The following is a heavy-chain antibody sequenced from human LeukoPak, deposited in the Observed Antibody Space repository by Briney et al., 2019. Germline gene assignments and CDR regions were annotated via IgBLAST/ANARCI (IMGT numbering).Heavy chain of an antibody. CDR1: GFTFDSYS. D-gene: IGHD2-21*02. Sequence: AGGSLRLSCEASGFTFDSYSMSWVRQAPGKGLEWVANVHYDGSEKYYVDSVKGRFTISRDNPKNSLYLQMNSLRAEDTAVYYRARGDRNKVTYWGQGTLVTVSS. J-gene: IGHJ4*02. CDR3: ARGDRNKVTY. CDR2: VHYDGSEK. V-gene: IGHV3-7*04.